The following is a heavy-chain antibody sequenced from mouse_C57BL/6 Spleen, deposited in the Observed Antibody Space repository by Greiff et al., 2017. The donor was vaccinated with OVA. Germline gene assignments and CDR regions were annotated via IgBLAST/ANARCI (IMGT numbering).Heavy chain of an antibody. CDR1: GFTFSDYG. J-gene: IGHJ3*01. D-gene: IGHD2-5*01. CDR3: AREDYSNYVAY. CDR2: ISSGSSTI. Sequence: EVQGVESGGGLVKPGGSLKLSCAASGFTFSDYGMHWARQAPEKGLEWVAYISSGSSTIYYADTVKGRFTISRDNAKNTLFLQMTSLRSEDTAMYYCAREDYSNYVAYWGQGTLVTVSA. V-gene: IGHV5-17*01.